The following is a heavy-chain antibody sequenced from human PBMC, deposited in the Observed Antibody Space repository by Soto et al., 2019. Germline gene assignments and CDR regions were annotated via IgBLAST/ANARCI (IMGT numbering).Heavy chain of an antibody. V-gene: IGHV1-69*13. D-gene: IGHD4-17*01. J-gene: IGHJ3*02. Sequence: ASVKVSCKASGGTFSSYAISWVRQAPGQGLEWMGGIIPIFGTANYAQKFQGRVTITADESTSTAYMELSSLRSEDKAVYYCARAGGDYIADDAFDIWGQGTMVTVSS. CDR1: GGTFSSYA. CDR2: IIPIFGTA. CDR3: ARAGGDYIADDAFDI.